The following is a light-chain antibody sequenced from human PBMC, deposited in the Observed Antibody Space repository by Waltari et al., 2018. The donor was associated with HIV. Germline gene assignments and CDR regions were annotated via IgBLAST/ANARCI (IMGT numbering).Light chain of an antibody. J-gene: IGLJ1*01. CDR1: SGAIGTSKY. CDR2: DVN. Sequence: QSALTQPASVSGSPGPSIAISCTGTSGAIGTSKYVSWYQQHTGKVPKLIIYDVNVRPSGVSDRFSGSKSGNTATLTISGLHSDDEADYYCCSYTVNSTGVFGAGTKITV. V-gene: IGLV2-14*03. CDR3: CSYTVNSTGV.